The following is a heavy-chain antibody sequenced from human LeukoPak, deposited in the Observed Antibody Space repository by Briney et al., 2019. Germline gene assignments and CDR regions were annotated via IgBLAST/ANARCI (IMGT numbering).Heavy chain of an antibody. CDR2: INPSGGDT. CDR1: GYTFTSYY. CDR3: ARGCRVVPGVHNVGMTSYYNGMDV. J-gene: IGHJ6*02. V-gene: IGHV1-46*01. D-gene: IGHD2-2*01. Sequence: ASVKISCKPSGYTFTSYYMHWVRQAPGQGLEWMGIINPSGGDTSYAQKFQGRVTTTRDPSTSTVYMEVVSLRPEDTAVYYCARGCRVVPGVHNVGMTSYYNGMDVWGQGTTVTVSS.